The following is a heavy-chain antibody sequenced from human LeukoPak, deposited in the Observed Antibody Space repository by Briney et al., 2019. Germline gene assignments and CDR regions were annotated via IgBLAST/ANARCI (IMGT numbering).Heavy chain of an antibody. CDR3: ARDGSSEYYYDSSGYYGY. J-gene: IGHJ4*02. CDR1: GFSFSSFA. V-gene: IGHV3-48*04. D-gene: IGHD3-22*01. Sequence: GGSLRLSCTASGFSFSSFAMSWVRQAPGKGLEWVAVISNAGGTTDYADSVKGRFTISRDNAKNSLYLQMNSLRAEDTAVYYCARDGSSEYYYDSSGYYGYWGQGTLVTVSS. CDR2: ISNAGGTT.